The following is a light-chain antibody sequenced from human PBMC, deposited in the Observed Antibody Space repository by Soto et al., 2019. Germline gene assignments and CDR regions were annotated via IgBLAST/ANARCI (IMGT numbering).Light chain of an antibody. Sequence: EIVLTQSPGTLSLSPGERATLSCRASQYLSSSYLVWYQQKPGQAPRLLIYAASSRATGIPDRFSGSGSATEYTLTISRSEPEDFAVYYCQQQGTFGQGTKLEIK. CDR2: AAS. CDR3: QQQGT. J-gene: IGKJ2*01. V-gene: IGKV3-20*01. CDR1: QYLSSSY.